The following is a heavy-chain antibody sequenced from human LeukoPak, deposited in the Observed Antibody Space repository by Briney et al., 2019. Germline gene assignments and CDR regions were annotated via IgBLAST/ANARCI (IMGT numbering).Heavy chain of an antibody. CDR1: GYTFTSYY. CDR3: ARRRATVTTMGAFDI. J-gene: IGHJ3*02. Sequence: GASVKVSCKASGYTFTSYYMHWVRQAPGQGLEWMGIINPSGGSTSYAQKFQGRVTMTRDTSTSTVYMELSSLRSEDTAVYYCARRRATVTTMGAFDIWGQGTMVTVSS. V-gene: IGHV1-46*01. D-gene: IGHD4-17*01. CDR2: INPSGGST.